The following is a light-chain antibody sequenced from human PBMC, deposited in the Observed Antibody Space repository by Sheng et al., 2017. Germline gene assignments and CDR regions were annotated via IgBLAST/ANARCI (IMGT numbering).Light chain of an antibody. J-gene: IGKJ1*01. CDR2: AAS. Sequence: DIQMTQSPSSLSASVGDRVTITCRTSQISITYLNWYQQKPGKAPKLLIYAASTLRSGVPSRFSGTGSGTDFTLTINSLQPEDVATYYCQQTYRSPPTFGQGTKVEVK. CDR3: QQTYRSPPT. CDR1: QISITY. V-gene: IGKV1-39*01.